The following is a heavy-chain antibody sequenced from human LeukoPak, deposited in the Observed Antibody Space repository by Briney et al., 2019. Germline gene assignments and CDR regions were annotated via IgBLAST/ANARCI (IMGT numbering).Heavy chain of an antibody. CDR1: GGSISSSSYY. CDR2: IYYSGST. V-gene: IGHV4-39*07. J-gene: IGHJ4*02. Sequence: PSETLSLTCTVSGGSISSSSYYWGWIRQPPGKGLEWIGSIYYSGSTYYNPSLKSRVTISVDTSKNQFSLKLSSVTAADTAVYYCARGPNFYGSGSDYWGQGTLVTVSS. CDR3: ARGPNFYGSGSDY. D-gene: IGHD3-10*01.